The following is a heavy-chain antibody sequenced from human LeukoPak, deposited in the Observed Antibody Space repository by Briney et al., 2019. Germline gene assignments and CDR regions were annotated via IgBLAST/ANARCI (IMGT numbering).Heavy chain of an antibody. V-gene: IGHV4-59*06. CDR1: VGSISSYY. J-gene: IGHJ4*02. D-gene: IGHD3-3*01. CDR3: ARGPARDDFWSGSLPDYSDY. CDR2: IYDSGST. Sequence: SETLSLTSTVPVGSISSYYWSWIRKPPGKGLGWIGYIYDSGSTYYDPSLKSRVTISVDTAKNQFSLTLSSVTAADTAVYYCARGPARDDFWSGSLPDYSDYWGQGTLVTVSS.